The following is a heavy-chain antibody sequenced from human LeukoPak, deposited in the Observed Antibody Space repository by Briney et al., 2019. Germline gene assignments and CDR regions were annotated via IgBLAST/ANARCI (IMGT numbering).Heavy chain of an antibody. CDR3: AKEIAAEAYAFDI. J-gene: IGHJ3*02. CDR1: GFTVSSNS. CDR2: ISGSGGST. V-gene: IGHV3-23*01. Sequence: GGSLRLSCTVSGFTVSSNSMSWVRQAPGKGLEWVSAISGSGGSTYYADSVKGRFTISRDNSKNTLYLQMNSLRAEDTAVYYCAKEIAAEAYAFDIWGQGTMVTVSS. D-gene: IGHD6-13*01.